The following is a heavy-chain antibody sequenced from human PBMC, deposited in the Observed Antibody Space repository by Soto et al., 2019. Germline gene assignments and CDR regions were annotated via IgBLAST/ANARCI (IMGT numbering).Heavy chain of an antibody. CDR1: GFTFSSYW. CDR2: INQDGSEK. J-gene: IGHJ4*02. CDR3: SPSFNY. V-gene: IGHV3-7*01. Sequence: GGSLRLSCAASGFTFSSYWMDWVRQAPGKGLEWVANINQDGSEKHYVDSVKGRFTISRDNAKNSLYLQMSSLTAEDSALYYCSPSFNYWGQGTLVTVPS.